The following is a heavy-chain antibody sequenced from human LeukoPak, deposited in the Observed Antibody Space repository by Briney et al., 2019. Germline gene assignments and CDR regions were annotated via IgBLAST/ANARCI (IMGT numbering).Heavy chain of an antibody. CDR2: IYYSGST. D-gene: IGHD6-13*01. Sequence: SETLSLTCTVSGGSISSYYWSWIRQPPGKGLEWIGYIYYSGSTNYNPSLKSRVTISVDTSKNQFSLKLSSVTAADTAVYYCARVAGSWYRLDYYYYGMDVWGQGTTVTVSS. V-gene: IGHV4-59*08. CDR1: GGSISSYY. J-gene: IGHJ6*02. CDR3: ARVAGSWYRLDYYYYGMDV.